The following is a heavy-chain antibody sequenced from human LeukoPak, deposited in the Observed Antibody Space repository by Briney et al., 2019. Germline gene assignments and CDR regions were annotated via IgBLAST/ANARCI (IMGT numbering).Heavy chain of an antibody. CDR3: ATSSGWLYYYYYYYMDV. Sequence: SETLSLTCAVYGGSFSGYYWSWIRQPPGKGLEWIGEINHSGSTNYNPSFKSRVTISVDTSKNQFSLKLSSVTAADTAVYYCATSSGWLYYYYYYYMDVWGKGTTVTVSS. J-gene: IGHJ6*03. CDR2: INHSGST. V-gene: IGHV4-34*01. CDR1: GGSFSGYY. D-gene: IGHD6-19*01.